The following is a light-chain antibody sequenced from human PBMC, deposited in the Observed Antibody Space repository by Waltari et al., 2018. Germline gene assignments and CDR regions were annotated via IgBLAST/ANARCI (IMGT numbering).Light chain of an antibody. CDR1: QSISSY. V-gene: IGKV1-39*01. CDR2: GAS. J-gene: IGKJ3*01. CDR3: QQTYSSPLT. Sequence: DIQMTQSPSSLSASVGDRVTITCRASQSISSYLNWYQQKPGKAPKLLIYGASSLRSGAPSRFSGSRSGTDFTLTISSLQPEDFASYYCQQTYSSPLTFGPGTKLDIK.